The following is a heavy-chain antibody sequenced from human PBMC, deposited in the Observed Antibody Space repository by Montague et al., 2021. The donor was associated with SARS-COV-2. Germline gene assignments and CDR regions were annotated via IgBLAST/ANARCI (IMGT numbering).Heavy chain of an antibody. V-gene: IGHV3-30*04. J-gene: IGHJ3*01. D-gene: IGHD4/OR15-4a*01. Sequence: SLRLSCAASGFTFSAYTMSWVRQAPGKGLEWVAIITYDGVDKFYADSVKGRFTISRDNSKNTLYLRMNSLTPEDTAIYYCARDRAPPDYGDAFDLWGQGALVTVSS. CDR2: ITYDGVDK. CDR1: GFTFSAYT. CDR3: ARDRAPPDYGDAFDL.